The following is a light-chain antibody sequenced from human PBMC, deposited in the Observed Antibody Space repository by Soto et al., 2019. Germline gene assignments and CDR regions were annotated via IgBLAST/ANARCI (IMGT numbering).Light chain of an antibody. CDR1: QGISSY. V-gene: IGKV1-9*01. J-gene: IGKJ4*01. Sequence: DIQLTQSPSFLSASVGDRVTITCRASQGISSYLAWYQQKPGKAPKLLIYAASTLQSGVPSRVSGSGSGTEFTLTNCSLQPEDFTTYYCQQLNSYSFRTFGGGTKVEIK. CDR2: AAS. CDR3: QQLNSYSFRT.